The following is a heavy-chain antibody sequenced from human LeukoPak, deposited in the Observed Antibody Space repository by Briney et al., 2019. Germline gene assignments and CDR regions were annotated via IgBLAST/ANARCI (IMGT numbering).Heavy chain of an antibody. V-gene: IGHV3-7*01. CDR3: AKDWAEAGTVGY. CDR2: MRDDGSEE. Sequence: PGGSLRLSCAASGFTFRRHWMSWVRQAPGKGLEWVANMRDDGSEEFYVNSVKGRFTISRDNSKNTLYLQMNSLRAEDTAVYYCAKDWAEAGTVGYWGQGTLVTVSS. D-gene: IGHD6-13*01. CDR1: GFTFRRHW. J-gene: IGHJ4*02.